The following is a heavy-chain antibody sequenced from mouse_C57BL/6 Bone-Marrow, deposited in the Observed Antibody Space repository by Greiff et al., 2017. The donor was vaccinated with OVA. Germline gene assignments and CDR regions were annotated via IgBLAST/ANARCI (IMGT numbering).Heavy chain of an antibody. V-gene: IGHV1-80*01. CDR1: GYAFSSYW. J-gene: IGHJ2*01. Sequence: QVQLQQSGAELVKPGASVKISCKASGYAFSSYWVNWVKQRPGKGLEWIGQIYPGDGDTNYNGKFKGKATLTADKSSSTAYMQLSSLTSEDSAVYFCARERYYFDYWGQGTTLTVSS. CDR3: ARERYYFDY. CDR2: IYPGDGDT.